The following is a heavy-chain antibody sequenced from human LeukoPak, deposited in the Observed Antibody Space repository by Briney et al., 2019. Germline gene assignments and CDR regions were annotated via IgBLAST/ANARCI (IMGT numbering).Heavy chain of an antibody. CDR2: IYYSGST. J-gene: IGHJ6*02. CDR1: GGSISSYY. V-gene: IGHV4-59*01. Sequence: SETLSLTCTVSGGSISSYYWNWIRHPPGKGLEWIGCIYYSGSTNHNPSLKSRVTISVGTSKNQFSLKLNSVTAADTAVYYCARGGAHYYYGMDVWGQGTTVTVSS. CDR3: ARGGAHYYYGMDV.